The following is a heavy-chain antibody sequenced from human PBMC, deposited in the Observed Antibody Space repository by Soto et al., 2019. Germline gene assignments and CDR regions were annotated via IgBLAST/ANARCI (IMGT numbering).Heavy chain of an antibody. CDR1: GGSISSGGYY. D-gene: IGHD4-4*01. CDR2: IYYSGST. J-gene: IGHJ5*02. CDR3: ARERSDYSNDVDWFDP. Sequence: QVQLQESGPGLVKPSQTLSLTCTVSGGSISSGGYYWSWIRQHPGKGLEWIGYIYYSGSTYYNPSLKRRVTISVDTSKNQFPLKLSSVTAADTAVYYCARERSDYSNDVDWFDPWGQGTLVTVSS. V-gene: IGHV4-31*03.